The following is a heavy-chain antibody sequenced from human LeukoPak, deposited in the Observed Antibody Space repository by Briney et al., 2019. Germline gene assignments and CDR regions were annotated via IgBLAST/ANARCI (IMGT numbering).Heavy chain of an antibody. J-gene: IGHJ4*02. CDR3: ASSPISFLGPVANYYFDY. CDR2: INHSGST. D-gene: IGHD3-3*01. V-gene: IGHV4-34*01. CDR1: GGSFSGYY. Sequence: SETLSLTCAVYGGSFSGYYWSWIRQPPGKGLEWIGEINHSGSTNYNPSLKSRVTISVDTSKNQFSLKLSSVTAADTAVYYCASSPISFLGPVANYYFDYWGQGTLATVSS.